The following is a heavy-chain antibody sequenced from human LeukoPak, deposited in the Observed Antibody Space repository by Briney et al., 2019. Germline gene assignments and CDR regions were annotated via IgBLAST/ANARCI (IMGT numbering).Heavy chain of an antibody. CDR3: GRGEQWLVGWFDP. V-gene: IGHV1-8*01. D-gene: IGHD6-19*01. Sequence: ASVKVSCKASQYTFTSYELNWVRQATGQGVKGMGWMNPNSGNTGYAHKFKGRVTMTRNTSISTAYMELSSLRSEDTAVYYCGRGEQWLVGWFDPWGQGTLLTVSS. CDR2: MNPNSGNT. CDR1: QYTFTSYE. J-gene: IGHJ5*02.